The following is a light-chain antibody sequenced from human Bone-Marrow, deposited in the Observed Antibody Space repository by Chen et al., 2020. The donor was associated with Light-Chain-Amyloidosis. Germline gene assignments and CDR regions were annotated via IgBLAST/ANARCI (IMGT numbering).Light chain of an antibody. J-gene: IGKJ4*02. CDR2: ASS. CDR3: QQYGTYPRT. CDR1: QTISSNY. Sequence: EIVLTQSPGTLSLSPGEGAHLSCRASQTISSNYLTWYQQKFGQAPRLLFCASSSTDTGIPDMFTSSGSGTVFTLTINRLSPDVVTLYYRQQYGTYPRTFGEGTKVEIK. V-gene: IGKV3-20*01.